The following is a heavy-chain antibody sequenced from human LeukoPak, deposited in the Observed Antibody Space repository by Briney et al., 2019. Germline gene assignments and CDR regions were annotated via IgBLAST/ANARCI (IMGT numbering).Heavy chain of an antibody. Sequence: PGGSLRLSCATSGFTFNNYGFHWVRQAPGKGLEWVAVISYDGSNKSFGDSVKGRFTISRDNSKNTVYLEMNSLRAEDTALYYCAKDSATGYHYGDYWGQGTLVTVSS. D-gene: IGHD3-9*01. CDR2: ISYDGSNK. V-gene: IGHV3-30*18. J-gene: IGHJ4*02. CDR3: AKDSATGYHYGDY. CDR1: GFTFNNYG.